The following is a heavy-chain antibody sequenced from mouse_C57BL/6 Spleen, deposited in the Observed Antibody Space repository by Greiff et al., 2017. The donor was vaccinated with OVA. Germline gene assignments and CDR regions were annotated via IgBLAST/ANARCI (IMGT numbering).Heavy chain of an antibody. D-gene: IGHD2-3*01. CDR1: GFSLSTFGMG. V-gene: IGHV8-8*01. CDR2: IWWDDDN. CDR3: ARIPYDGYYSFAY. J-gene: IGHJ3*01. Sequence: QVTLKESGPGILQPSQTLSLTCSFSGFSLSTFGMGVGWIRQPSGKGLEWLAHIWWDDDNYYNPAMKSRLTISKDTSKNQVFLKIANVDTADTATYDCARIPYDGYYSFAYWGQGTLVTVSA.